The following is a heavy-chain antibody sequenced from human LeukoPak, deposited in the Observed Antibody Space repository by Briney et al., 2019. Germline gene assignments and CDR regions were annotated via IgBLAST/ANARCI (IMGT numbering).Heavy chain of an antibody. CDR3: ARGVSSGSDY. Sequence: SETLSLTCTVSGGSISSGTYYWSWIRQHPGKGLEWIGYIYYSGSTNYNPSLKSRVTISVGTSKNQFSLKLSSVTAADTAVYYCARGVSSGSDYWGQGTLVTVSS. J-gene: IGHJ4*02. V-gene: IGHV4-61*01. CDR2: IYYSGST. D-gene: IGHD3-10*01. CDR1: GGSISSGTYY.